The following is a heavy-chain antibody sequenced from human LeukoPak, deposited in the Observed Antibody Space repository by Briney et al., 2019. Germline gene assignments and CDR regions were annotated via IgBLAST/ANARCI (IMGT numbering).Heavy chain of an antibody. V-gene: IGHV3-64*01. CDR2: ISSNGGST. J-gene: IGHJ3*02. Sequence: GGSLRLSCAASGFTFSSYAMHWVRQAPGKGLEYVSAISSNGGSTYYANSVKGRFTISRDNSKNTLYLQMGSLRAEDMAVYYCARDAGGDCGGDCYSGGGAFDIWGQGTMVTASS. CDR3: ARDAGGDCGGDCYSGGGAFDI. D-gene: IGHD2-21*02. CDR1: GFTFSSYA.